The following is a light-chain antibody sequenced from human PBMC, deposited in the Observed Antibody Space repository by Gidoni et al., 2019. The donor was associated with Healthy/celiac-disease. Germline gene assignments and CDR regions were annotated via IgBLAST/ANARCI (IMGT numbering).Light chain of an antibody. Sequence: DIVMTQSPDSLDVSLGERATINCKSSQSVLYSSNNKNYLAWYQQKPGQPPKLLIYWASTRDSGVPDRFSGSGSGTDFTLTIRSLQAEDVAVYYCQQYYSTPLTFGPGTKVDIK. J-gene: IGKJ3*01. CDR3: QQYYSTPLT. CDR1: QSVLYSSNNKNY. V-gene: IGKV4-1*01. CDR2: WAS.